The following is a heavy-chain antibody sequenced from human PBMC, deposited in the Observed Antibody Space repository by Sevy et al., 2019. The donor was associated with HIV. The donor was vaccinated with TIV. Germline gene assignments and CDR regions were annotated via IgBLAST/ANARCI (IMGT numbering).Heavy chain of an antibody. CDR2: IKPDGSDK. Sequence: GGSLRLSCAASGFSFSAYWMNWVRQAPGKGLEWVANIKPDGSDKHYVDSAEGRFILSRDNAKNSLYLQMNSLRVEDTAMYYCAQETFGRFDSWGQGTLVTVSS. J-gene: IGHJ4*02. CDR1: GFSFSAYW. V-gene: IGHV3-7*01. CDR3: AQETFGRFDS. D-gene: IGHD1-26*01.